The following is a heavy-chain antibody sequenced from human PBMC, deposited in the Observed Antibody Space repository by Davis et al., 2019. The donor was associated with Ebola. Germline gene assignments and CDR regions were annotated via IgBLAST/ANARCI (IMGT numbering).Heavy chain of an antibody. V-gene: IGHV3-43*01. J-gene: IGHJ4*02. Sequence: GESLKISCAASGFTFEDYTMHWVRQVPGKGLQWVSLISWDGGDPYYEDSVKGRFIVSRDNSKNSLYLQLNSLTIEDTALYYCATGTLALDSWGQGTLVTVSS. D-gene: IGHD2/OR15-2a*01. CDR1: GFTFEDYT. CDR3: ATGTLALDS. CDR2: ISWDGGDP.